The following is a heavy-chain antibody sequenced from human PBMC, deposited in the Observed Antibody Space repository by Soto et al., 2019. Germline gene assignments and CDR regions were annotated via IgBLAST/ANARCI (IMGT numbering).Heavy chain of an antibody. Sequence: GGSLRLSCAASGFTFSSYGMHWVRQAPGKGLEWVAVISYDGSNKYYADSVKGRFTISRDNSKNTLYLQMNSLRAEDTAVYCCAIAYYYGSGSSSVMDVWGQGTTVTVSS. D-gene: IGHD3-10*01. J-gene: IGHJ6*02. CDR1: GFTFSSYG. CDR3: AIAYYYGSGSSSVMDV. CDR2: ISYDGSNK. V-gene: IGHV3-30*03.